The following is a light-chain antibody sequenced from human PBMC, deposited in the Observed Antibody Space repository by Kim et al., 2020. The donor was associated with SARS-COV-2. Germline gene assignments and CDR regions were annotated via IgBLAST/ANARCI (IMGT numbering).Light chain of an antibody. CDR1: GKYVGGYNY. Sequence: GQSINISRTGTGKYVGGYNYVSCYQHQPGKPPHLIIHNISSRPAGVANRFAGSKSGNTASLTTSVLQAEEDADYYCSSYSSSSTWVFGGGTKVTVL. V-gene: IGLV2-14*01. CDR3: SSYSSSSTWV. J-gene: IGLJ3*02. CDR2: NIS.